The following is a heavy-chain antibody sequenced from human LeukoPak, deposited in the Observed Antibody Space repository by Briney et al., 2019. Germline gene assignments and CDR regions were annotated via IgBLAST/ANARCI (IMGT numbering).Heavy chain of an antibody. V-gene: IGHV1-2*02. D-gene: IGHD6-13*01. CDR3: ARDSLPSSSWYYYYYYMDV. CDR1: GYTFTGYY. CDR2: INPNSGGT. Sequence: ASVKVSCKASGYTFTGYYMHWVRQAPGQGLEWMGWINPNSGGTNYAQKFQGRVTKTRDTSISTAYMELSRLRSDDTAVYYCARDSLPSSSWYYYYYYMDVWGKGTTVTVSS. J-gene: IGHJ6*03.